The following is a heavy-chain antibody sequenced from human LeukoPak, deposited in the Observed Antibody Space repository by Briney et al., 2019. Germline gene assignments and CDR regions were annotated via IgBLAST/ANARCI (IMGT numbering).Heavy chain of an antibody. V-gene: IGHV3-30*02. CDR3: ARESDSSSGWYIDY. J-gene: IGHJ4*02. Sequence: GGSLRLSCAASGFTFSSYGMHWVRQAPGKGLEWVAFIRYDGSNKYYADSVKGRFTISRDNSKNTLYLQMNSLRAEDTAVYSCARESDSSSGWYIDYWGQGTLVTVSS. D-gene: IGHD6-19*01. CDR1: GFTFSSYG. CDR2: IRYDGSNK.